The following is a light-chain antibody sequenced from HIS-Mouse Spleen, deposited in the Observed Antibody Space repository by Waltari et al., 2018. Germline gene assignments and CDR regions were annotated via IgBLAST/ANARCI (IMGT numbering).Light chain of an antibody. CDR1: SSAVGGYTY. V-gene: IGLV2-14*03. CDR2: DVS. J-gene: IGLJ2*01. Sequence: QSALTQPASVSGSPGQSITISCTGTSSAVGGYTYVPGYHQHPGNAPKLRIYDVSNRPSGVSNRFSGSKSGNTASLTISGLQAEDEADYYCAAWDDSLNVVFGGGTKLTVL. CDR3: AAWDDSLNVV.